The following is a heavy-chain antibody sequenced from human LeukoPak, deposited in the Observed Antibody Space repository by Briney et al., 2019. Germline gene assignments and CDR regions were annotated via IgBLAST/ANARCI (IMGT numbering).Heavy chain of an antibody. Sequence: SETLSLTCTVSGGSISSYYWSWIRQPAGKGLEWIGRIYTSGSTNYNPSLKSRVTMSVDTSKNQFSLKLSSVTAGDTAVYYCARDKWNYDFWSGYDYWGQGTLVTVSS. CDR3: ARDKWNYDFWSGYDY. V-gene: IGHV4-4*07. D-gene: IGHD3-3*01. J-gene: IGHJ4*02. CDR1: GGSISSYY. CDR2: IYTSGST.